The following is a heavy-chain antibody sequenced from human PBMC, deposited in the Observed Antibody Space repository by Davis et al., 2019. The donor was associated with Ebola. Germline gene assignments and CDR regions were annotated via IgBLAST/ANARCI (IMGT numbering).Heavy chain of an antibody. CDR2: IWYDGSNK. CDR1: GFTFSSYG. Sequence: PGGSLRLSCAASGFTFSSYGMHWVRQAPGKGLEWVAVIWYDGSNKYYADSVKGRFTISRDNSKNTLYLQMSSLRAEDTAVYYCARDGYCSSTSCLSYNWFDPWGQGTLVTVSS. V-gene: IGHV3-33*01. J-gene: IGHJ5*02. CDR3: ARDGYCSSTSCLSYNWFDP. D-gene: IGHD2-2*03.